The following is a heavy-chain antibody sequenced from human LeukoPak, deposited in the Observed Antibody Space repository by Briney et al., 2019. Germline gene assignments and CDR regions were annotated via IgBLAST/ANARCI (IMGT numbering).Heavy chain of an antibody. CDR2: INHSGST. CDR1: GGSFSGYY. Sequence: SSETLSLTCAVYGGSFSGYYWSWIRQPPGKGLEWIGEINHSGSTNYNPSLKSRVTISVDTSKNQFSLKLSSVTAADTAVYYCARGRRPYWYFDLWGRGTLVTVSS. V-gene: IGHV4-34*01. J-gene: IGHJ2*01. CDR3: ARGRRPYWYFDL.